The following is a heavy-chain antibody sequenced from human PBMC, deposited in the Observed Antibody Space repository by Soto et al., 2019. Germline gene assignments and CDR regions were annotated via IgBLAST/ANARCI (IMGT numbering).Heavy chain of an antibody. D-gene: IGHD2-15*01. J-gene: IGHJ1*01. CDR1: GYTFSSYT. Sequence: QVQLVQSGAEVKKPGASVKVSCKASGYTFSSYTIHWVRQTPGLRLEWMGWINAGNGNTKYSQNFQGRVTFTRDTAASTAFMELRSLRSEDTAFYYCAREVGYCTVGSCYTDFHYWGQGTLVTVSS. V-gene: IGHV1-3*01. CDR2: INAGNGNT. CDR3: AREVGYCTVGSCYTDFHY.